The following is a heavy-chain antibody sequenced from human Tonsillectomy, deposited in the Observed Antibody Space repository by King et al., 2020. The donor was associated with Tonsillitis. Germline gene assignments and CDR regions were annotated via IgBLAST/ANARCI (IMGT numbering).Heavy chain of an antibody. CDR3: ARTGDGYNYWFDP. D-gene: IGHD5-24*01. CDR2: ITGIGGST. Sequence: VQLVESGGGLVQPGGSLRLSCAASGFSFSRYAMSWVRQAPGKGLEWVSAITGIGGSTYYADSVKGRFTISRDNSKNTLYLQMNSLRAEDTAVYYCARTGDGYNYWFDPWGQGTLVTVSS. J-gene: IGHJ5*02. CDR1: GFSFSRYA. V-gene: IGHV3-23*04.